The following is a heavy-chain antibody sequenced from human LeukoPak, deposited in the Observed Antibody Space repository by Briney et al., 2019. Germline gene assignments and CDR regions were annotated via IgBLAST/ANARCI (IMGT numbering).Heavy chain of an antibody. CDR2: IWYDGSKT. CDR1: GFTFSSFG. V-gene: IGHV3-33*01. D-gene: IGHD1-26*01. J-gene: IGHJ4*02. CDR3: ARASGTGSYILDY. Sequence: GGSLRLSCAASGFTFSSFGMHWVRQAPGKGLEWVAVIWYDGSKTYYADSVKGRFTISRDNFENTVYLQMNSLRAEDTAVYYCARASGTGSYILDYGGQGTLLTVSP.